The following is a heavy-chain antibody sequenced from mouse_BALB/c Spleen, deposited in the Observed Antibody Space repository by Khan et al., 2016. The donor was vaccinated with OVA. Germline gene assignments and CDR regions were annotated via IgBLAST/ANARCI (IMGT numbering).Heavy chain of an antibody. CDR2: IFPNNGGA. V-gene: IGHV1S29*02. CDR3: ARSGYGSFAY. Sequence: VQLQQSGPELVKPGASVRISCKTSGYTFTDFNLDWVKQSHGKSLEWIGSIFPNNGGAGYNQKFKTKATLTVYSSSSTAYMELRSLTSEDSAVYYCARSGYGSFAYWGQGTLVTVSA. J-gene: IGHJ3*01. CDR1: GYTFTDFN. D-gene: IGHD1-2*01.